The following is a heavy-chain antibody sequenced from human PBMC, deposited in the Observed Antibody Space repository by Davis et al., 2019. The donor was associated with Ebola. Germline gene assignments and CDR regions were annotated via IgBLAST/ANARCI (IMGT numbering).Heavy chain of an antibody. CDR2: TYYSSKWYN. V-gene: IGHV6-1*01. CDR3: VRGWLRSAFDQ. J-gene: IGHJ4*02. CDR1: GDSVSSGG. D-gene: IGHD5-12*01. Sequence: PSETLSLTCAISGDSVSSGGWNWIRQSPSRGLEWLGRTYYSSKWYNDYAVSVKSRITINPDTSKNQFSLQLNSVTPEDTAVYYCVRGWLRSAFDQWGQGTLVTVSS.